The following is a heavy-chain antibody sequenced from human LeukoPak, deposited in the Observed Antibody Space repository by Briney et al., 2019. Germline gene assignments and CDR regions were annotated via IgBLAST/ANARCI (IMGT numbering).Heavy chain of an antibody. J-gene: IGHJ6*02. CDR2: IYTSGST. CDR1: GGSISSYY. Sequence: PSETLSLTCTVSGGSISSYYWSWIRQPAGKGLEWIGRIYTSGSTNYNPSLKSRVTMSVDTSKNRFSLKLSSVTAADTAVYYCAREGEDLRFLEWLPRDGMDVWGQGTTVTVSS. D-gene: IGHD3-3*01. CDR3: AREGEDLRFLEWLPRDGMDV. V-gene: IGHV4-4*07.